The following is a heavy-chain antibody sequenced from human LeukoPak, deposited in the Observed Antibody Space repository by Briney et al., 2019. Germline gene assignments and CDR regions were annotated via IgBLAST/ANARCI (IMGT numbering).Heavy chain of an antibody. V-gene: IGHV4-59*01. Sequence: SETLSLTCTVSGGSISSYYWSWIRQPPGKGLEWIGYIYYSGNTNYNPSLKSRVTISVDTSKNQFSLKLSSVTAADTAVYYCARGLWLVHYYYGMDIWGQGTTVTVSS. D-gene: IGHD5-18*01. CDR1: GGSISSYY. J-gene: IGHJ6*02. CDR2: IYYSGNT. CDR3: ARGLWLVHYYYGMDI.